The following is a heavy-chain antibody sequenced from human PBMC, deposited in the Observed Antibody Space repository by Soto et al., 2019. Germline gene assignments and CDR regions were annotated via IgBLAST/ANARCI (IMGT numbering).Heavy chain of an antibody. D-gene: IGHD3-22*01. V-gene: IGHV4-4*02. CDR1: GGSISSSNW. Sequence: SETLSLTCAVSGGSISSSNWWSWVRQPPGKGLEWIGEIYHSGSTNYNPSLKSRVTISVDKSKNQFSLKLSSVTAADTAVYYCARTRANYDSSGYLFDYWGQGTLVTVSS. CDR2: IYHSGST. CDR3: ARTRANYDSSGYLFDY. J-gene: IGHJ4*02.